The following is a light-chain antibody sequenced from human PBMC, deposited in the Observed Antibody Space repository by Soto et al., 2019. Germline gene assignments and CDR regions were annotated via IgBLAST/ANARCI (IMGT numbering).Light chain of an antibody. Sequence: EIVLTQSPGTLSLSPGERGTLSCRASQSVSSTFLAWYQQKPGQAPRLLIYDASTRATGIPDRFSGSGSGTDFTLTISSLEPEDFAVYYCQQRSNWPPITFGQGTRLEIK. V-gene: IGKV3D-20*02. CDR1: QSVSSTF. J-gene: IGKJ5*01. CDR3: QQRSNWPPIT. CDR2: DAS.